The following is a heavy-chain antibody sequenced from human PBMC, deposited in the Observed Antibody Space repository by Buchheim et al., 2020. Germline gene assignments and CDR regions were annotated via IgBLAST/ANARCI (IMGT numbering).Heavy chain of an antibody. CDR3: ARDSLEGIAVGTNWFDP. CDR2: IISFFGTA. D-gene: IGHD6-19*01. Sequence: QVQLVQSGAEVKKPGSSVKVSCKASGGTFSSYAISWVRQAPGQGLEWMGGIISFFGTANYAQKFQGRVMITADESTRTAYMELSSLMSEDTAVYYCARDSLEGIAVGTNWFDPWGQGTL. J-gene: IGHJ5*02. CDR1: GGTFSSYA. V-gene: IGHV1-69*12.